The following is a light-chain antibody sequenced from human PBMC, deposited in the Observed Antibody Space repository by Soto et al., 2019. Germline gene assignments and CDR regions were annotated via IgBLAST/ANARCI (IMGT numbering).Light chain of an antibody. J-gene: IGKJ4*01. Sequence: DIQLTQSPSFLSASVGDRVTITCRASQGISSYLAWYQQKPGKAPILLIYSASTLQSGVPSRFSGSGSGTEFTLTISNLQPEDFATYYCQQLNDYPTAPFGGGTKVEIK. V-gene: IGKV1-9*01. CDR3: QQLNDYPTAP. CDR2: SAS. CDR1: QGISSY.